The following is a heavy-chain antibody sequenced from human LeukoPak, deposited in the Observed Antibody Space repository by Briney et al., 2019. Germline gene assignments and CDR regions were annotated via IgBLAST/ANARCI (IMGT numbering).Heavy chain of an antibody. Sequence: SETLSLTCAVYGGSFSGYYWSWIRQPPGKGLEWIGEIKHSGSTNYNPSLKSRVTISVDTSKNQFSLKLNSVTAADTAVYYCARTVTTALGYYYGMDVWGQGTTVTVAS. CDR3: ARTVTTALGYYYGMDV. V-gene: IGHV4-34*01. CDR2: IKHSGST. CDR1: GGSFSGYY. D-gene: IGHD4-17*01. J-gene: IGHJ6*02.